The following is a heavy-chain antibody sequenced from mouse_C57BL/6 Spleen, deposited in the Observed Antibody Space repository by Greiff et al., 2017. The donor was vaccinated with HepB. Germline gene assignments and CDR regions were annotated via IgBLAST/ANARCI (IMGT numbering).Heavy chain of an antibody. CDR1: GYSITSGYY. V-gene: IGHV3-6*01. D-gene: IGHD1-1*02. Sequence: VQLQQSGPGLVKPSQSLSLTCSVTGYSITSGYYWNWIRQFPGNKLEWMGYISYDGSNNYNPSLKNRISITRDTSKNQFFLKLNSVTTEDTATYYCARDLWGDYWGQGTTLTVSS. J-gene: IGHJ2*01. CDR3: ARDLWGDY. CDR2: ISYDGSN.